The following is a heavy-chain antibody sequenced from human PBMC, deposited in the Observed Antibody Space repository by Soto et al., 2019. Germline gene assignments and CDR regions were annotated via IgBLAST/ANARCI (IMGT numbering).Heavy chain of an antibody. CDR3: ARARGAIFGVVIRNWFDP. J-gene: IGHJ5*02. D-gene: IGHD3-3*01. Sequence: QVQLEESGPGLAKPSGTLSLTCAVSGDSISSSNWWSWVRQSPRKGLEWLGEIYHNGSTNYNPSLKSRVAISVDKSKNQFSLKLMSVTAADTAVYYCARARGAIFGVVIRNWFDPWGQGTRVTGSS. CDR1: GDSISSSNW. CDR2: IYHNGST. V-gene: IGHV4-4*02.